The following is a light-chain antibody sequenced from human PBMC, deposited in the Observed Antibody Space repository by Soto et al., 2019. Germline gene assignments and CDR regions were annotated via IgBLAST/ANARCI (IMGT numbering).Light chain of an antibody. Sequence: SALTQPASVSGSPGQSITISCTGSSSEVGGYNYVSWYQQHPGKAPKLMINDVSNRPSGVSNRFSGSKSGNTASLTISGLQAEDEADYYCSSYTTISTVVFGGGTKVTVL. CDR3: SSYTTISTVV. CDR1: SSEVGGYNY. J-gene: IGLJ2*01. CDR2: DVS. V-gene: IGLV2-14*01.